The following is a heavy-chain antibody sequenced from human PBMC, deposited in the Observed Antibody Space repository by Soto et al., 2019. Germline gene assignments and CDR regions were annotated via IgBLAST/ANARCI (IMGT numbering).Heavy chain of an antibody. J-gene: IGHJ5*02. CDR2: VLLDGSNE. CDR1: GFTFSDFTTYA. D-gene: IGHD1-1*01. Sequence: GGSLRLSCAASGFTFSDFTTYAVHWVRQAPGQGLEWVAVVLLDGSNEYYADSVKGRFTISRDNSKNTLYLQMNSLRAEDTAVYYCAKEKGYNWNDGVGGFDPWGQGTLVTVSS. V-gene: IGHV3-33*06. CDR3: AKEKGYNWNDGVGGFDP.